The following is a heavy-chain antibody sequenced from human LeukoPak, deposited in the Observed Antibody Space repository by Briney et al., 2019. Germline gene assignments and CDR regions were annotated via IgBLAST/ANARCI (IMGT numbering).Heavy chain of an antibody. Sequence: PSETLSLTCTVSGGSISSSSDYWGWIRQPPGKGLEWIGSIYYSGSTHYNPPLKSRVTISVDTSKNQFSLKLSSVTAADTAVYYCATSGGIAVAEFDYWGQGTLVTVSS. V-gene: IGHV4-39*07. CDR2: IYYSGST. D-gene: IGHD6-19*01. CDR1: GGSISSSSDY. CDR3: ATSGGIAVAEFDY. J-gene: IGHJ4*02.